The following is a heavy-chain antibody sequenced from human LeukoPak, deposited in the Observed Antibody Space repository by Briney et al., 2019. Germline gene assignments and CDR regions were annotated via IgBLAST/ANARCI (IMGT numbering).Heavy chain of an antibody. CDR3: GRDLLGYNYHYMDV. D-gene: IGHD3-22*01. Sequence: GGSLRLSCAASGFTFSSYNMNWVRQAPGKGLEWVSSISSSSSYIYYADSVKGRFTISRDNAKNSLYLQMNSLRAEDTAVYYWGRDLLGYNYHYMDVWGKGTTVTVSS. CDR1: GFTFSSYN. J-gene: IGHJ6*03. CDR2: ISSSSSYI. V-gene: IGHV3-21*01.